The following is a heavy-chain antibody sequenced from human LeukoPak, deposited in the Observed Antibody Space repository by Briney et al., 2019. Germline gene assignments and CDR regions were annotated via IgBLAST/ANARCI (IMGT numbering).Heavy chain of an antibody. CDR1: GFTFSSYE. J-gene: IGHJ4*02. CDR2: ISSSGSTI. V-gene: IGHV3-48*03. Sequence: GGSLRLSCAASGFTFSSYEMNWVRQAPGKGLEWVSYISSSGSTIYYADSVKGRFTISRDNAKSSLYLQMNSLRAEDTAVYYCARGTGSYILQYTVPSDYWGQGTLVTVSS. CDR3: ARGTGSYILQYTVPSDY. D-gene: IGHD3-10*01.